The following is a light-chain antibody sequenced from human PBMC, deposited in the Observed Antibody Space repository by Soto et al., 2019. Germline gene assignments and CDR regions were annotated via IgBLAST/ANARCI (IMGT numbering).Light chain of an antibody. J-gene: IGLJ2*01. CDR1: SGHSSYA. V-gene: IGLV4-69*01. CDR2: LNSDGSH. CDR3: QTWGTGPVV. Sequence: QSVLTQSPSASASLGASVKLTCTLSSGHSSYAIAWHQQQPEKGPRYLMKLNSDGSHSKGDGIPDRFSGSSSGAERYLTISRLQSEDEADYYCQTWGTGPVVFGGGTKLTVL.